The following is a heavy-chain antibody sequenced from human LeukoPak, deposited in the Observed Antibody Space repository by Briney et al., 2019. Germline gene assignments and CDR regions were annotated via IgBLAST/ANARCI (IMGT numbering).Heavy chain of an antibody. J-gene: IGHJ4*02. V-gene: IGHV3-30*04. CDR2: ISYDGSNK. Sequence: GGSLRLSCAASGFTFSSYAMHWVRQAPGKGLEWVAVISYDGSNKHYADSVKGRFTISRDNSKNTLYLQMNSLRAEDTAVYYCARESTDCSSTSCYAEYFDYWGQGTLVTVSS. CDR3: ARESTDCSSTSCYAEYFDY. CDR1: GFTFSSYA. D-gene: IGHD2-2*01.